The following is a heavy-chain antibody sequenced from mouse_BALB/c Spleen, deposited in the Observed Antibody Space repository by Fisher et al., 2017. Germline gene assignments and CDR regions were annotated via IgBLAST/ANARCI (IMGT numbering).Heavy chain of an antibody. J-gene: IGHJ4*01. CDR3: ARTQVRAMDY. Sequence: KFKGKATLTVDKSSSTAYMQLSSPTSEDSAVYYCARTQVRAMDYWGQGTSVTVSS. D-gene: IGHD2-14*01. V-gene: IGHV1S81*02.